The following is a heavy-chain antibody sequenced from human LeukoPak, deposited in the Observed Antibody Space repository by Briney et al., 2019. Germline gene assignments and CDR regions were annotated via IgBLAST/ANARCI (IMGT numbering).Heavy chain of an antibody. Sequence: ASVKVSCKASGCTFTGYYMHWVRQAPGQGLEWMGWINPNSGGTNYAQKFQGRVTMTRDTSISTAYMELSRLRSDDTAVYYCARLHYDFWSGSTPSYYFDYWGQGTLVTVSS. D-gene: IGHD3-3*01. V-gene: IGHV1-2*02. J-gene: IGHJ4*02. CDR1: GCTFTGYY. CDR3: ARLHYDFWSGSTPSYYFDY. CDR2: INPNSGGT.